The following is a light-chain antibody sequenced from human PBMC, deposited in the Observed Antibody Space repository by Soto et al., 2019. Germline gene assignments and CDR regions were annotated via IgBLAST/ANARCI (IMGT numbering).Light chain of an antibody. J-gene: IGKJ1*01. Sequence: EIVLTQSPGTLSLSPGERATLSCRASQSVSSSYLAWYQQKPGQAPRVLIYGASSRATGIPDRFNGSGSGTDFTLTISRLEPEDFAVYFCQQYGSSPRTFGQGTKVDIK. CDR1: QSVSSSY. CDR2: GAS. V-gene: IGKV3-20*01. CDR3: QQYGSSPRT.